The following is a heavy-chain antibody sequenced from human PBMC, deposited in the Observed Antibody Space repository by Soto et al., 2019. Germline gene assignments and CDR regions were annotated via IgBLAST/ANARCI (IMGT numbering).Heavy chain of an antibody. CDR3: TRDSLGEIYYYYYGMDV. J-gene: IGHJ6*02. CDR2: IRSKAYGGTT. D-gene: IGHD3-16*01. V-gene: IGHV3-49*03. Sequence: GGSLRLSCTASGFTFGDYAMSWFRQAPGKGLEWVGFIRSKAYGGTTEHAASVKGRFTISRDDSKSIAYLQMNSLKTEDTAVYYCTRDSLGEIYYYYYGMDVWGQGTTVTVSS. CDR1: GFTFGDYA.